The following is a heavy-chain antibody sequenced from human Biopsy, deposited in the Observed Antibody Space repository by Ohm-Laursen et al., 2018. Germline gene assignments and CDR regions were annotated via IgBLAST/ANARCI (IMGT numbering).Heavy chain of an antibody. Sequence: TLSLTCTVSGASVTSGSYYWSWIRQPPGKGLEWLGYISNNGSTNYNPSLKSRVTISVDTSKNHFSLKLTSVTAADTAVYYCARESALAGDFDSWGQGTLVTVSS. CDR3: ARESALAGDFDS. CDR1: GASVTSGSYY. D-gene: IGHD6-19*01. CDR2: ISNNGST. V-gene: IGHV4-61*01. J-gene: IGHJ4*02.